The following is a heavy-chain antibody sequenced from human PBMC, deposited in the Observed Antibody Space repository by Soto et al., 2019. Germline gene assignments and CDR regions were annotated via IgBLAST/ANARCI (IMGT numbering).Heavy chain of an antibody. CDR3: AKSRYSDSSGDFYDF. CDR2: IGGRATSA. J-gene: IGHJ4*02. D-gene: IGHD3-22*01. Sequence: EVQLLESGGGLVQPGGSLRLSCAASGFTFSNYAMSWVRQAPGKGLEWVSGIGGRATSADYEDAVKGRFAISRDTSYHTLFLQLNSLRAEDTAVYYCAKSRYSDSSGDFYDFWGQGTLVSVSS. CDR1: GFTFSNYA. V-gene: IGHV3-23*01.